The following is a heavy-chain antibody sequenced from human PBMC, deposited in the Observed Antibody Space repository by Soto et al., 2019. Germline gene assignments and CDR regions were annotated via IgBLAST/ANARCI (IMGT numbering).Heavy chain of an antibody. D-gene: IGHD6-13*01. CDR3: ARTSAAGKYYYGMDG. CDR2: IYPGDSDT. Sequence: PGESLKISCKGSGYSFTSYWIGWVCQMPGKGLEWMGIIYPGDSDTRYSPSFQGQVTISADKSISTAYLQWSSLKASDTAMYYCARTSAAGKYYYGMDGCGQGTTVTVSS. J-gene: IGHJ6*02. V-gene: IGHV5-51*01. CDR1: GYSFTSYW.